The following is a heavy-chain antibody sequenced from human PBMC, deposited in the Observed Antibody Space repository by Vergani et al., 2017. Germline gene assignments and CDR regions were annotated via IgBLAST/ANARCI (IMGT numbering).Heavy chain of an antibody. V-gene: IGHV1-2*02. J-gene: IGHJ4*02. Sequence: QVQLVQSGAEVKKPGASVKVSCKASGYTFTGYDMHWVRQAPGQRLEWMGWIKPNSGGTKYAQKFQGRVTMTRDTAISTAYMEVGMLRSDDTAVYYCARVGVRCLEWLLYLDYWGQGTLVTVSS. CDR3: ARVGVRCLEWLLYLDY. D-gene: IGHD3-3*01. CDR1: GYTFTGYD. CDR2: IKPNSGGT.